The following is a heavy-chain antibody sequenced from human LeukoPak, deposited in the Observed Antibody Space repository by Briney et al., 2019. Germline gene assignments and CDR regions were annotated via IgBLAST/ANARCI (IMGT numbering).Heavy chain of an antibody. CDR1: GFTFSSYS. V-gene: IGHV3-21*01. CDR3: ARVADGWYGYYYYYMDV. CDR2: ISSSSSYI. Sequence: GGSLRLSCAASGFTFSSYSMNWVRQAPGKGLKWVSCISSSSSYIYYADSVKGRFTISRDSAKNSLYLQMNSLRAEDTAVYYCARVADGWYGYYYYYMDVWGKGTTVTVSS. J-gene: IGHJ6*03. D-gene: IGHD6-19*01.